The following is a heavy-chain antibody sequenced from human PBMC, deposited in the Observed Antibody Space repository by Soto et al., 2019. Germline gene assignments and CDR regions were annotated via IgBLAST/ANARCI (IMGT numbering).Heavy chain of an antibody. CDR1: GFTSSTYA. J-gene: IGHJ4*02. CDR3: AKGSRAWDIDY. CDR2: LSGSGDST. V-gene: IGHV3-23*01. Sequence: GGSLRLSCAASGFTSSTYAMAWVRQAPGKGLEWVSALSGSGDSTYYADSVKGRFAISRDNSKNTLYLQMNSLRAEDTAVYYCAKGSRAWDIDYWGQGALVTVSS. D-gene: IGHD2-15*01.